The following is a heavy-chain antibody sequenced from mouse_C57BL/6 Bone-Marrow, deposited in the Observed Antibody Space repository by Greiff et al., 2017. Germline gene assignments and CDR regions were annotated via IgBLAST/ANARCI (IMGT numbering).Heavy chain of an antibody. J-gene: IGHJ2*01. D-gene: IGHD2-1*01. Sequence: EVNVVESGGGLVKPGGSLKLSCAASGFTFSDYAMPWVRQAPEKGLEWVAYISSGSSTIYYADTVKGRFTISRDNAKNTLFLHMTILRSEDTAMYYCARDLYYGNPHFDYWGQGTTLTVSS. CDR3: ARDLYYGNPHFDY. CDR2: ISSGSSTI. CDR1: GFTFSDYA. V-gene: IGHV5-17*01.